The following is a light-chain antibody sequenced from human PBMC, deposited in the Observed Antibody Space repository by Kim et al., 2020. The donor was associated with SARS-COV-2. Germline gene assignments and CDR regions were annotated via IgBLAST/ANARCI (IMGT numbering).Light chain of an antibody. Sequence: SYELTQPPSVSVSPGQTARITCSGDALPKQYAYWYQQKPCQAPVIVIYKDNERPSGIPERFSGSSSGTTVTLTISGVQAEDEADYYCQSADNSGTWVFGG. V-gene: IGLV3-25*03. J-gene: IGLJ3*02. CDR1: ALPKQY. CDR2: KDN. CDR3: QSADNSGTWV.